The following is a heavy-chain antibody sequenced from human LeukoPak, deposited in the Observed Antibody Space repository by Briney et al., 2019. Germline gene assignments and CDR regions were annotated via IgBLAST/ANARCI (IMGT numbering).Heavy chain of an antibody. Sequence: VGCLRPSCAASGFTFSDYGLSWVRQAPGQGLEWVSGISGSGGSTYYADSVKGRFTISRDNSKNTLYLQMNSLRAEDTAIYYCARDERLLSFLKWGQGTLVTVSS. CDR2: ISGSGGST. V-gene: IGHV3-23*01. CDR1: GFTFSDYG. CDR3: ARDERLLSFLK. J-gene: IGHJ4*02. D-gene: IGHD3-3*01.